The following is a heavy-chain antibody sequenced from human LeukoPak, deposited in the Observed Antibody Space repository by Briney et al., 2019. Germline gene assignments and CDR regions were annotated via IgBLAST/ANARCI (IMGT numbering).Heavy chain of an antibody. CDR2: IYYSGST. CDR1: GGSISSSSYY. J-gene: IGHJ4*02. D-gene: IGHD3-9*01. Sequence: PSETLSLTCTVSGGSISSSSYYLGWIRQPPGKGLEWIGSIYYSGSTYYNPSLKSRVTISVDTSKNQFSLKLSSVTAADTAVYYCASHYYDILSVDHWGQGTLVTVSS. V-gene: IGHV4-39*01. CDR3: ASHYYDILSVDH.